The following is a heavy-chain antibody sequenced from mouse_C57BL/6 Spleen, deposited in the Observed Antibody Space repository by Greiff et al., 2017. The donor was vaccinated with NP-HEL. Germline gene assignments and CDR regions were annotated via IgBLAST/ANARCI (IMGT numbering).Heavy chain of an antibody. J-gene: IGHJ2*01. Sequence: QVQLQQPGAELVMPGASVKLSCKASGYTFTSYWMHWVKQRPGQGLEWIGEIDPSDSYTNYNQKFKGKSTLTVDKSSSTAYMQLSSLTSEDSAVYYCARCDYDRGYYFDYWGQGTTLTVSS. CDR3: ARCDYDRGYYFDY. CDR1: GYTFTSYW. CDR2: IDPSDSYT. D-gene: IGHD2-4*01. V-gene: IGHV1-69*01.